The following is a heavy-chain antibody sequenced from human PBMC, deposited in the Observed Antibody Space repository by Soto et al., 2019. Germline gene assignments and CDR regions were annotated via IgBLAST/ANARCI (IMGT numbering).Heavy chain of an antibody. V-gene: IGHV3-30-3*02. CDR3: VNDRGTIPGVLGRFCDN. D-gene: IGHD3-3*01. J-gene: IGHJ4*02. CDR1: GFTFSNYP. CDR2: ISYDGDSK. Sequence: QVQLVESGGGVVQPGESLRLSCAASGFTFSNYPMHRVLRAPGKGLELVSIISYDGDSKSYTDSVKGRFTISRDNSKKTLALQMNSLRTEDTAMYYCVNDRGTIPGVLGRFCDNWGQGTLVTVSS.